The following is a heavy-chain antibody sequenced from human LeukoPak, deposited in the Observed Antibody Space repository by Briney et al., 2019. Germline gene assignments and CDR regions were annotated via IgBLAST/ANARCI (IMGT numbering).Heavy chain of an antibody. CDR2: INPNSGGT. CDR1: GYTFTGYY. CDR3: ARDRRLITMVRGVMVY. D-gene: IGHD3-10*01. Sequence: GASVKVSCKVSGYTFTGYYMHWVRQAPGQGLEWMGWINPNSGGTNYAQKFQGRVTMTRDTSISTAYMELSRLRSDDTAVYYCARDRRLITMVRGVMVYWGRGTPVTVSS. J-gene: IGHJ4*02. V-gene: IGHV1-2*02.